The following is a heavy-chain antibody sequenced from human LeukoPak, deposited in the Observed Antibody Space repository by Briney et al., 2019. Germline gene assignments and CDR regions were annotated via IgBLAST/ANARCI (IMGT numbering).Heavy chain of an antibody. V-gene: IGHV3-23*01. CDR1: GFTFSSYA. D-gene: IGHD6-13*01. J-gene: IGHJ5*02. Sequence: GGSLRLSCAASGFTFSSYAMSWVRQAPGKVLEWVSAISGSGGSTYYADSVKGRFTISRDNSKNTLYLQMNSLRAEDTAVYYCAKESGYSSSWRLSWFDPWGQGTLVTVSS. CDR3: AKESGYSSSWRLSWFDP. CDR2: ISGSGGST.